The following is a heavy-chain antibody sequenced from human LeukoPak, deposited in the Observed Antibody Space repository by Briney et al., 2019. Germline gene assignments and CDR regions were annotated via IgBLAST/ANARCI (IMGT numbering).Heavy chain of an antibody. CDR1: GIIFINCS. V-gene: IGHV3-21*01. Sequence: GGSLRLSCAASGIIFINCSLHWVRQPPGKGLEWVSSISSSSSYIYSADSVKGRFTISRDNAKNSLYLQMNSLRAEDTAVYYCASRIVGAVDYWGQGTLVTVSS. CDR3: ASRIVGAVDY. J-gene: IGHJ4*02. CDR2: ISSSSSYI. D-gene: IGHD1-26*01.